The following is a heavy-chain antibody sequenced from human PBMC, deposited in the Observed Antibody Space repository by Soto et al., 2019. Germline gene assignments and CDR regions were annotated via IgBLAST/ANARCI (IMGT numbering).Heavy chain of an antibody. D-gene: IGHD3-3*01. CDR1: GYTFTSYY. CDR2: INPSGGST. Sequence: GASVKVSCKASGYTFTSYYMHWVRQAPGQGLEWMGIINPSGGSTSYAQKFQGRVTMTRDTSTSTVYMELSSLRSEDTAVYYCARQPPTYYDFWSGYYFWFDPWGQGTLVTVSS. J-gene: IGHJ5*02. V-gene: IGHV1-46*01. CDR3: ARQPPTYYDFWSGYYFWFDP.